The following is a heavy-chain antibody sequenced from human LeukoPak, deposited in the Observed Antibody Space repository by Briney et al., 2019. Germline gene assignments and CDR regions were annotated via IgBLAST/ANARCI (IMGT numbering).Heavy chain of an antibody. CDR2: IYCSGST. CDR1: GGSISSYY. J-gene: IGHJ4*02. V-gene: IGHV4-59*01. Sequence: PSETLSLTCTVSGGSISSYYWSWIRQPPGKGLEWIGYIYCSGSTNYNPSLKSRVTISVDTSKNQFSLKLSSVTAADTAVYYCARAHVLLWFGEGGYFDYWGQGTLVTVSS. D-gene: IGHD3-10*01. CDR3: ARAHVLLWFGEGGYFDY.